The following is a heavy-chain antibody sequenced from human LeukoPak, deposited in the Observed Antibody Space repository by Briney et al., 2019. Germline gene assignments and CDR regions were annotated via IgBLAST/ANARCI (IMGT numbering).Heavy chain of an antibody. D-gene: IGHD2-15*01. Sequence: GGSLRLSCAASGFTFSSYAMSWVRQAPGKGLEWVSAISGSGGSTNYADSVKGRFTISRDNSKNTLHLQMNSLRAEDTAVFYCAKTGVGYCTGGSCSAADYWGQGTLVTVSS. CDR2: ISGSGGST. V-gene: IGHV3-23*01. CDR1: GFTFSSYA. CDR3: AKTGVGYCTGGSCSAADY. J-gene: IGHJ4*02.